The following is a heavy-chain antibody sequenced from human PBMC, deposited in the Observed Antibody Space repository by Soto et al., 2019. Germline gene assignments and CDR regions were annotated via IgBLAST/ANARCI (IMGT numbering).Heavy chain of an antibody. D-gene: IGHD3-22*01. CDR3: ARRYYNSSGHFDY. CDR1: GGIFSNYV. Sequence: QVQLVQSGAEVKKPGSSVKVACKASGGIFSNYVLNWVRQAPGQGLEWMGGIIPIFGTGNYAQKFQGRVTITADESTTTASMELRGLRSEDTAVYYCARRYYNSSGHFDYWGQGTLVTVSS. V-gene: IGHV1-69*01. CDR2: IIPIFGTG. J-gene: IGHJ4*02.